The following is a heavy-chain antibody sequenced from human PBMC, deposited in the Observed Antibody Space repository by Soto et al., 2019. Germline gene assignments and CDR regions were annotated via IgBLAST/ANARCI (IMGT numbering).Heavy chain of an antibody. V-gene: IGHV3-11*06. CDR3: ARGGLASWDYFDY. CDR2: ISSSSYT. D-gene: IGHD6-13*01. CDR1: GFTFSDYY. Sequence: GGSLRLSCAASGFTFSDYYMSWIRQAPGKGLEWVSYISSSSYTNYADSVKGRFTISRDNAKNSLYLQMNSLRAEDTAVYYCARGGLASWDYFDYWGQGTLVTVSS. J-gene: IGHJ4*02.